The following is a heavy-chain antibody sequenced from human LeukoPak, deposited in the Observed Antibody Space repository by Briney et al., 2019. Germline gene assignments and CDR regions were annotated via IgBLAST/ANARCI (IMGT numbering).Heavy chain of an antibody. CDR3: ARATSYSNYGMDV. D-gene: IGHD6-13*01. Sequence: GGSLRLSCAASGFTFSHHWMHWVRQVPGKGLVWVSRINSDGSSTTNADSVKGRFTISRANATNTLYLQMNSLRAEDTAVHYCARATSYSNYGMDVWGQGTTVTVSS. CDR1: GFTFSHHW. CDR2: INSDGSST. V-gene: IGHV3-74*01. J-gene: IGHJ6*02.